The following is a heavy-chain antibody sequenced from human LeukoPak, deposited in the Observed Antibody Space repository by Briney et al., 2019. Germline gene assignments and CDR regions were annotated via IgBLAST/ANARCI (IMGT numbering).Heavy chain of an antibody. Sequence: GASVKVSCKASGYTFTGYYMHWVRQAPGQGLEWMGRINPNSGGTNYAQKFQGRVTMTRDTSISTAYMELSRLRSDDTAVYYCAREEVYGAPDFRSGYYTVHWGQGTLVTVSS. CDR3: AREEVYGAPDFRSGYYTVH. J-gene: IGHJ4*02. CDR1: GYTFTGYY. CDR2: INPNSGGT. V-gene: IGHV1-2*06. D-gene: IGHD3-3*01.